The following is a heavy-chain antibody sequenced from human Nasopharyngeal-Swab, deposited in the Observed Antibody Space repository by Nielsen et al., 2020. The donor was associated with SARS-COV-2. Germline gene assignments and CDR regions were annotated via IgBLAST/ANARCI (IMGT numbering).Heavy chain of an antibody. CDR3: ARDSENDGWFPYS. D-gene: IGHD6-19*01. CDR1: GFIFSTSA. V-gene: IGHV3-30-3*01. CDR2: TSYDGSIT. J-gene: IGHJ4*02. Sequence: GGSLRLSCAASGFIFSTSAMHWLRQAPGKGLEWVAMTSYDGSITYYTDSVKGRFTIPRDNSKKTLSLQMNSLRIEDTAVYYCARDSENDGWFPYSWGQGTLVTVST.